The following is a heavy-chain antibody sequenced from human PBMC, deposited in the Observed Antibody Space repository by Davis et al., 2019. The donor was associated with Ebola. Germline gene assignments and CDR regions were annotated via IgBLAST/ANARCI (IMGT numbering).Heavy chain of an antibody. CDR1: GYSFISYW. J-gene: IGHJ3*01. D-gene: IGHD3-10*01. CDR2: IYPGDSDT. CDR3: ARLGSSSPWRPFDV. Sequence: GESLKISCKGSGYSFISYWIGWVRQMPGKGLEWMGIIYPGDSDTRYSPSFKGQVTISVDKSMNTAYLQWSGLKASDTAMYYCARLGSSSPWRPFDVWGQGTMVIVSS. V-gene: IGHV5-51*01.